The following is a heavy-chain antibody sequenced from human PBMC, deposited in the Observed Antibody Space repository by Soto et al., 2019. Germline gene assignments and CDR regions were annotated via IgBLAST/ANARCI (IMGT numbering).Heavy chain of an antibody. Sequence: SETLSLTCAVYGGSFSGYYWSWIRQPPGEGLEWIGEINHSGSTNYNPSLKSRVTISVDTSKNQFSLKLSSVTAADTAVYYCARLTRGEQWLVKYYYYGMDVWGQGTTVTVSS. V-gene: IGHV4-34*01. J-gene: IGHJ6*02. CDR2: INHSGST. CDR1: GGSFSGYY. CDR3: ARLTRGEQWLVKYYYYGMDV. D-gene: IGHD6-19*01.